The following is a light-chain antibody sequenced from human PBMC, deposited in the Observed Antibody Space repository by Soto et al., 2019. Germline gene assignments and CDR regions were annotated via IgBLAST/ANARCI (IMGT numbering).Light chain of an antibody. J-gene: IGKJ1*01. CDR3: QQRSKWPPWT. CDR1: QSVSSY. Sequence: EIVLTQSPATLSLSPGERATLSCRASQSVSSYLAWYQQKPGQAPRRLIYDASNRATGIPARFSGSGSGTDFTLTISSLEPEDFAVYYCQQRSKWPPWTFGQGTKVEIK. V-gene: IGKV3-11*01. CDR2: DAS.